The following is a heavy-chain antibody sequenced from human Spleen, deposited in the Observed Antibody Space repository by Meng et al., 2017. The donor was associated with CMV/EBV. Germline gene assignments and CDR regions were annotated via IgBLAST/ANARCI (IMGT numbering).Heavy chain of an antibody. D-gene: IGHD3-3*01. CDR1: GFTLSDYY. CDR2: IGSSGSVI. Sequence: GESLKISCAASGFTLSDYYMSWIRQVPGKGLEWISYIGSSGSVINYADSVKGRFTISRDNSNNTLYLQMNSLRAEDTAVYYCASTFWSGSGYWGQGTLVTVSS. J-gene: IGHJ4*02. V-gene: IGHV3-11*01. CDR3: ASTFWSGSGY.